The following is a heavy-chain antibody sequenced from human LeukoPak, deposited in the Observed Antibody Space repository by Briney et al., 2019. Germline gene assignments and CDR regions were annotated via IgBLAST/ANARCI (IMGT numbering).Heavy chain of an antibody. Sequence: GGSLRLSCAASAFTFDDYAMHWVRQAPGKGLEWVSGISWNSGSIGYADSVKGRFTISRDNAKNSLYLQMNSLRAEDTALYYCAKDMSSGWYTTDAFDIWGQGIMVTVSS. D-gene: IGHD6-19*01. CDR1: AFTFDDYA. CDR2: ISWNSGSI. J-gene: IGHJ3*02. V-gene: IGHV3-9*01. CDR3: AKDMSSGWYTTDAFDI.